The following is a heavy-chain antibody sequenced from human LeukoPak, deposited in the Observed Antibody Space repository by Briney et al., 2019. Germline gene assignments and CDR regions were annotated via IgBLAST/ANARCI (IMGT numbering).Heavy chain of an antibody. V-gene: IGHV4-61*02. CDR3: APGTDTYAFDV. CDR1: GGSISSGSYH. CDR2: MFVTGST. D-gene: IGHD3/OR15-3a*01. Sequence: SETLSLTCSVSGGSISSGSYHWSWIRQSGGKGLEWIGRMFVTGSTIYNPSFQSRVVISADTSDIQFSLKMFSMTAADTAIYYCAPGTDTYAFDVWGQGTTVTVAS. J-gene: IGHJ3*01.